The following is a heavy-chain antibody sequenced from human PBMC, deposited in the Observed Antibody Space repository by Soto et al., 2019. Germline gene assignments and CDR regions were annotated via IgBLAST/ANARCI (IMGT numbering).Heavy chain of an antibody. CDR3: AREGGTMVRGVIINAFDI. CDR1: GGTFSSYT. CDR2: IIPILGTA. V-gene: IGHV1-69*08. D-gene: IGHD3-10*01. J-gene: IGHJ3*02. Sequence: GASVKVSCKASGGTFSSYTISWVRQAPGQGLEWMGRIIPILGTANYAQKFQGRVTITADESTSTAYMELSSLRSEDTAVYYCAREGGTMVRGVIINAFDIWGQGTMVTVSS.